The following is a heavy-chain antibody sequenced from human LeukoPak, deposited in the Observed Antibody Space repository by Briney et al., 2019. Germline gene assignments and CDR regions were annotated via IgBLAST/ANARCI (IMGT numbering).Heavy chain of an antibody. V-gene: IGHV4-34*01. Sequence: SETLSLTCAVYGGSFSGYYWSWIRQPPGKGMEWIGEINHSGSTNYNPSLKSRVTISVDTSKNQFSLKLSSVTAADPAVYYCASHRLYYGSGSPPHYWGQGTLVTVSS. CDR2: INHSGST. J-gene: IGHJ4*02. D-gene: IGHD3-10*01. CDR3: ASHRLYYGSGSPPHY. CDR1: GGSFSGYY.